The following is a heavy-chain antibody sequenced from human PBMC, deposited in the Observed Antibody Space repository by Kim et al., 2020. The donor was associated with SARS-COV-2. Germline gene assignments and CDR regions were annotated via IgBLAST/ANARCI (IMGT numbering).Heavy chain of an antibody. D-gene: IGHD3-10*01. V-gene: IGHV4-34*01. CDR2: INHSGST. Sequence: SETLSLTCAVYGGSFSGYYWSWIRQPPGKGLEWIGEINHSGSTNYNPSLKSRVTISVDTSKNQFSLKLSSVTAADTAVYYCARAERYYGSGSLNYWGQGT. J-gene: IGHJ4*02. CDR3: ARAERYYGSGSLNY. CDR1: GGSFSGYY.